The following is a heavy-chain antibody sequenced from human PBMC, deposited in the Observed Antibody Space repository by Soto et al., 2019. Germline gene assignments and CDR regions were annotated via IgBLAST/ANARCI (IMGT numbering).Heavy chain of an antibody. V-gene: IGHV4-34*01. CDR1: GGSFRGSY. CDR2: INHSGST. J-gene: IGHJ3*02. CDR3: ARGGRIVVVTVLDI. D-gene: IGHD3-22*01. Sequence: SPTLSLPCAVYGGSFRGSYWSWIRQPPGKGLEWIGEINHSGSTNYNPSLKSRVTISVDTTKNQFSLKLSSVTAADTAVYYCARGGRIVVVTVLDIWGQGTMVTVSS.